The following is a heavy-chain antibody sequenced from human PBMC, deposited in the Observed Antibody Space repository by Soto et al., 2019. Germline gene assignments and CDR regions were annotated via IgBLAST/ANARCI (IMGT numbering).Heavy chain of an antibody. CDR2: IWYDGSNK. CDR3: ARDIAVAPTGGYYGMDV. J-gene: IGHJ6*02. CDR1: GFTFSSYG. Sequence: GGSLRLSCAASGFTFSSYGMHWVRQAPGKGLEWVAVIWYDGSNKYYADSVKGRFTISRDNSKNTLYLQMNSLRAEDTAVYYCARDIAVAPTGGYYGMDVWGQGTTVTVSS. V-gene: IGHV3-33*01. D-gene: IGHD2-2*01.